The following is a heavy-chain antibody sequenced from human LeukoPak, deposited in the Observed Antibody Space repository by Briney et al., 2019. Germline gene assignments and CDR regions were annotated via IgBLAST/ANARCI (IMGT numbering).Heavy chain of an antibody. CDR2: ISSSSSTI. CDR1: GFTFSSYS. Sequence: PGGSLRLSCAASGFTFSSYSMNWVRQAPGKGLEWVSYISSSSSTIYYADSVKGRFTISRDNAKNSLYLQMNSPRAEDTAVYYCARDPVWFGELPTYSDYWGQGTLVTVSS. CDR3: ARDPVWFGELPTYSDY. V-gene: IGHV3-48*01. D-gene: IGHD3-10*01. J-gene: IGHJ4*02.